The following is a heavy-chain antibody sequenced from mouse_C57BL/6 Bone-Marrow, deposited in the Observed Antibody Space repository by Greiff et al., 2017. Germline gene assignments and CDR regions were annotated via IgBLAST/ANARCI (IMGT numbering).Heavy chain of an antibody. J-gene: IGHJ2*01. D-gene: IGHD1-1*01. Sequence: VQLQQPGAELVKPGASVKLSCKASGYTFTCYWMHWVKQRPGQGLERIGMIHPNSGSTNYNEKFKSKATLTVDKSSSTAYMQLSSLTCEDSAVYYCAHYGSKGYWGPGTTLTVSS. CDR2: IHPNSGST. CDR1: GYTFTCYW. V-gene: IGHV1-64*01. CDR3: AHYGSKGY.